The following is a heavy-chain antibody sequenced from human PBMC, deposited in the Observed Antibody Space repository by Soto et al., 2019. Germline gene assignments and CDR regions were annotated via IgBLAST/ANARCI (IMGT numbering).Heavy chain of an antibody. CDR3: AKSLNFFGVKPNFDQ. CDR1: GFTFSNYA. CDR2: LTGSGGTT. V-gene: IGHV3-23*01. J-gene: IGHJ4*02. Sequence: EVQLLESGGGLVQPGGSLRLSCAASGFTFSNYAMNWVRQAPGKGLEWVSVLTGSGGTTYYSDSVNGRFIISRDNSKNMLFLQMNSLRADDTAIYYCAKSLNFFGVKPNFDQWGQGTLVNVSS. D-gene: IGHD1-7*01.